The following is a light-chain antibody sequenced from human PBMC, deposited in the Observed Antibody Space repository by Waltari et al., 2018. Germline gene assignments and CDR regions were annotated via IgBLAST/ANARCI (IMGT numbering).Light chain of an antibody. Sequence: QSVLTQPPSVSGAPGQRVTVSCTWSSPHLGAGYAVHWYQHLPGTAPQLLTHANNNRPSGVPDRFSGSKSGTSASLAITGLQADDEADYYCQSYDTSLSGSNWVFGGGTKLTVL. J-gene: IGLJ3*02. CDR1: SPHLGAGYA. V-gene: IGLV1-40*01. CDR3: QSYDTSLSGSNWV. CDR2: ANN.